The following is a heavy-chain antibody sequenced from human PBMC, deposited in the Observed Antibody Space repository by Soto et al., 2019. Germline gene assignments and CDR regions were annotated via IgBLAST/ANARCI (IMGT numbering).Heavy chain of an antibody. Sequence: SETLSLTCAVSGGSISHNYWWSLVRQPAGKGLEWIGEIHHTGNTNYSPSLKSRVTISVDKSKNHFSLTLNSLTAADTAVYYCARDRTDIVVVPTAFGYGMDVWGQGTTVTVSS. CDR2: IHHTGNT. V-gene: IGHV4-4*02. J-gene: IGHJ6*02. CDR1: GGSISHNYW. D-gene: IGHD2-2*01. CDR3: ARDRTDIVVVPTAFGYGMDV.